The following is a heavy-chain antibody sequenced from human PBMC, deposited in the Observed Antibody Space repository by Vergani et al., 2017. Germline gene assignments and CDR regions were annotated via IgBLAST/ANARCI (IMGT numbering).Heavy chain of an antibody. CDR3: ARDRDYDSSGYPGFSAFDI. J-gene: IGHJ3*02. Sequence: QVQLVESGGGVVQPGRSLRLSCAASGFTFSSYAMHWVRQAPGKGLERVAVISYDGSNKYYADSVKGRFTISRDNSKNTLYLQRNSLRAEDPAVYYCARDRDYDSSGYPGFSAFDIWGQGTMVTVSS. D-gene: IGHD3-22*01. CDR2: ISYDGSNK. CDR1: GFTFSSYA. V-gene: IGHV3-30*01.